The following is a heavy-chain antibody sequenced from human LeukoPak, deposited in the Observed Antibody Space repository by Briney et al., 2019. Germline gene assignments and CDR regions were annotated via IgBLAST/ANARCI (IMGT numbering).Heavy chain of an antibody. CDR1: GYTFTGYY. V-gene: IGHV1-2*02. J-gene: IGHJ3*02. CDR2: INPNSGGT. D-gene: IGHD3-22*01. CDR3: ARGGDYYDSSGYYDDAFDI. Sequence: APVKVSCKASGYTFTGYYMHWVRQAPGQGLGWMGWINPNSGGTNYAQKFQGRVAMTRDTSISTAYMELSRLRSGDTAVYYCARGGDYYDSSGYYDDAFDIWGQGTMVTVSS.